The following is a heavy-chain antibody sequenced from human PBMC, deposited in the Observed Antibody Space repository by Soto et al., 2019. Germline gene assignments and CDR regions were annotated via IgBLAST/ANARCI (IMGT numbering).Heavy chain of an antibody. CDR1: GFTFSSSA. Sequence: GGSLRLSCAASGFTFSSSAMSWVRQAPGKGLEWVSVISGSGGSTYYADSVKGRFTISRDNSKNTLYLQMNSLRAEDTAVYYCAKSGAYDKFDYWGQGTLVTVSS. D-gene: IGHD5-12*01. CDR3: AKSGAYDKFDY. CDR2: ISGSGGST. J-gene: IGHJ4*02. V-gene: IGHV3-23*01.